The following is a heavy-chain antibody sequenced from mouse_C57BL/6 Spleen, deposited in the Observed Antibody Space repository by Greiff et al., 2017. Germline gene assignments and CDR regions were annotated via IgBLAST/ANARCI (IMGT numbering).Heavy chain of an antibody. CDR1: GYTFTTYP. CDR3: AIYDYDDGWFAY. V-gene: IGHV1-47*01. D-gene: IGHD2-4*01. CDR2: FHPYNDDT. Sequence: QVQLQQSGAELVKPGASVKMSCKASGYTFTTYPIEWMKQNHGKSLEWIGNFHPYNDDTKYTEKFKGKATLTVEKSSSTVYSEISRLTSDDSAVYYCAIYDYDDGWFAYWGQGTLVTVSA. J-gene: IGHJ3*01.